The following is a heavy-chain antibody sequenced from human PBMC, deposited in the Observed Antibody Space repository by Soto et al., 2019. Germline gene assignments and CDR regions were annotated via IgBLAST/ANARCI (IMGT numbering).Heavy chain of an antibody. CDR3: ARQIYDSDTGPNFQYYFDS. CDR2: IDPSDSQT. V-gene: IGHV5-10-1*01. Sequence: GESLKISCKGSGYSFAGYWITWVRQKPGKGLEWMGRIDPSDSQTYYSPSFRGHVTISATKSITTVFLQWSSLRTSDTAMYYCARQIYDSDTGPNFQYYFDSWGQGTPVTVSS. D-gene: IGHD3-22*01. CDR1: GYSFAGYW. J-gene: IGHJ4*02.